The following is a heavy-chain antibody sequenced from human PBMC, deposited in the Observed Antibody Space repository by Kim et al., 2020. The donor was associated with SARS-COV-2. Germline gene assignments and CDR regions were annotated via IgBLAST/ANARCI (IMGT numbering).Heavy chain of an antibody. V-gene: IGHV1-46*03. CDR3: ARGVTMETD. CDR2: IT. Sequence: ITSYAQKYQGRVTMTRDTATSTVYMELSSLKSEDTAVYYCARGVTMETDWGQGTLVTVSS. J-gene: IGHJ1*01. D-gene: IGHD3-10*01.